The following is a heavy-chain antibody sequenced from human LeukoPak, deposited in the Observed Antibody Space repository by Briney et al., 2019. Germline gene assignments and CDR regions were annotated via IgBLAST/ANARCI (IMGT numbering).Heavy chain of an antibody. J-gene: IGHJ4*02. CDR3: ASSSTLFDY. Sequence: SETLSLTCAVYGGSFSGYYWSWIRQPPGKGLEWIGEINHTGSTNYNPSLKSRVTISVDTSKDQFSLKLSSVTAADTAVYYCASSSTLFDYWGQGTLVTVSS. CDR1: GGSFSGYY. CDR2: INHTGST. V-gene: IGHV4-34*01. D-gene: IGHD2-2*01.